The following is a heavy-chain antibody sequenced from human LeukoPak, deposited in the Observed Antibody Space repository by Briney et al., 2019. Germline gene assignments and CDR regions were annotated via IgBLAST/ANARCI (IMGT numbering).Heavy chain of an antibody. CDR2: IDDSGNT. CDR1: DYSINSGHQ. CDR3: VRRAGYLDL. J-gene: IGHJ5*02. Sequence: SETLSLTCGVSDYSINSGHQWAWIRPPPGNGQEWIGSIDDSGNTYYTASLRSRVPISLDTSKNQLSLKLTSVTAADTAVYYCVRRAGYLDLWGQGTQVTVSS. D-gene: IGHD5-18*01. V-gene: IGHV4-38-2*01.